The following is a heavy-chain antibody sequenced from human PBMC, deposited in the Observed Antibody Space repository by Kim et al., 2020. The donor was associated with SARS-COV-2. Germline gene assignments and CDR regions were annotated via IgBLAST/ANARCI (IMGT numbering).Heavy chain of an antibody. CDR2: IKQDGSEK. CDR3: ATTGGRYRVSAKEARDY. CDR1: GFTFSSYW. D-gene: IGHD5-12*01. V-gene: IGHV3-7*01. J-gene: IGHJ4*02. Sequence: GSLRLSCAASGFTFSSYWMSWVRQAPGKGLEWVANIKQDGSEKYYVDSVKGRFTISRDNAKNSLYLQMNSLRAEDTAVYYCATTGGRYRVSAKEARDYWGQGTLVTVSS.